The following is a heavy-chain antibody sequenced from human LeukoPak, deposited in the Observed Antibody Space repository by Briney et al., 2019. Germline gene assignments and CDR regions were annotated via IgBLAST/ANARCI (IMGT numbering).Heavy chain of an antibody. D-gene: IGHD1-1*01. CDR2: MNPYSGNT. V-gene: IGHV1-8*03. J-gene: IGHJ4*02. CDR1: GYTFTSYD. Sequence: ASVKVSCKASGYTFTSYDINWVRQATGQGLEWMGYMNPYSGNTGYAQNFQGRVTLTRNTSISTAYMELSSLRSEDTAVYYCARSKKTWNFDYWGQGTLVTVSS. CDR3: ARSKKTWNFDY.